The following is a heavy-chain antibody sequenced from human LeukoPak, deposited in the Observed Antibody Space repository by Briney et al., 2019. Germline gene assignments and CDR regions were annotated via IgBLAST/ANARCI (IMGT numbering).Heavy chain of an antibody. J-gene: IGHJ4*02. CDR2: IRNKAYGGTT. D-gene: IGHD3-22*01. Sequence: GGSLRLSCTTSGFTFGDYAITWFRQAPGKGLEWVGFIRNKAYGGTTELAASVKGRFTIPRDDSKSIAYLQMNSLKTEDTAVYYCTRPHYYDSSGYPPDFWGQGTLVTVSS. V-gene: IGHV3-49*03. CDR3: TRPHYYDSSGYPPDF. CDR1: GFTFGDYA.